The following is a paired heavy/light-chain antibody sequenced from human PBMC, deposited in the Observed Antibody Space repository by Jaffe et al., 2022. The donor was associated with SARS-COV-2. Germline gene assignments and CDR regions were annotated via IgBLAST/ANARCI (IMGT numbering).Heavy chain of an antibody. V-gene: IGHV4-59*01. D-gene: IGHD3-9*01. J-gene: IGHJ6*03. CDR1: SGSTSSDY. CDR2: IHYSRNT. Sequence: QVQLQESGPGLVKPSETLSLTCSVSSGSTSSDYWGWIRQPPGKGLEWIGYIHYSRNTNYNPSLRSRVTISIDTSKDQFSLKLSSVTAADTAVYYCARVITYYDILTYDSKDYYYYYMDVWGKGTTVTVSS. CDR3: ARVITYYDILTYDSKDYYYYYMDV.
Light chain of an antibody. Sequence: DIQMTQSPSTLSASVGDRVTITCRASQTISRWLAWYQLKPGKAPRLLIYRASSLESGVSSRFSGSGSGTEFTLTISSLQPDDFATYYCQHYNSYSMWTFGQGTKVEIK. V-gene: IGKV1-5*03. CDR3: QHYNSYSMWT. CDR2: RAS. CDR1: QTISRW. J-gene: IGKJ1*01.